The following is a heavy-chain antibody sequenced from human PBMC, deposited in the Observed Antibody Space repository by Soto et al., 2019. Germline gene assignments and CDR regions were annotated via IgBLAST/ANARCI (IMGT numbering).Heavy chain of an antibody. Sequence: EVQLVESGGGLVQPGGSLRLSCAASGFTFSSYWMSWVRQAPGKGLEWVANIKQDGSEKYYVDSVKGRFTISRDNAKNSLNLQMNSLRAEDTAVYYCARGTDYYESSGYFDYWGQGTLVTVSS. V-gene: IGHV3-7*01. J-gene: IGHJ4*02. CDR3: ARGTDYYESSGYFDY. CDR2: IKQDGSEK. CDR1: GFTFSSYW. D-gene: IGHD3-22*01.